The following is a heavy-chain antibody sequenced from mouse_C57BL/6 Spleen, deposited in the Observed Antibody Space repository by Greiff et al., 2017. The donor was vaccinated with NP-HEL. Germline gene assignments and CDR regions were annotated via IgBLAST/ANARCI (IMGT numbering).Heavy chain of an antibody. J-gene: IGHJ1*03. CDR2: INPNNGGT. CDR3: ARSERWYVDV. Sequence: EVQLQQSGPELVKPGASVKLPCKASGYTFTDYNMDWVKQSPGKSLEWIGDINPNNGGTIYNQKFKGKATLTVDKSSSTAYMELRSLTSEVTAGDYCARSERWYVDVWGTGTTVTVSS. V-gene: IGHV1-18*01. CDR1: GYTFTDYN.